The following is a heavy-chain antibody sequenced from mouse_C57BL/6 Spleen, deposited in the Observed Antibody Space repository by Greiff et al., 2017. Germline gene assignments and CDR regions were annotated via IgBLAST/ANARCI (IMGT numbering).Heavy chain of an antibody. Sequence: VQLQQSGPELVKPGASVKISCKASGYAFSSSWMNWVKQRPGKGLEWIGRIYPGDGDTNYNGKFKGKATLTADTSSSTAYMQLSSLTSEDSAVYFCARGGGYYGSSYYFDYWGQGTTLTVSS. CDR2: IYPGDGDT. J-gene: IGHJ2*01. D-gene: IGHD1-1*01. CDR1: GYAFSSSW. V-gene: IGHV1-82*01. CDR3: ARGGGYYGSSYYFDY.